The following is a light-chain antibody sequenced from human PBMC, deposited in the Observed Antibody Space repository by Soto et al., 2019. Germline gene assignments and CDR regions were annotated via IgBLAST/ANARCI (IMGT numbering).Light chain of an antibody. CDR1: QGVTRG. CDR2: TAS. J-gene: IGKJ4*01. CDR3: QQANTFPLT. V-gene: IGKV1-12*01. Sequence: DIQMTQSPSAMSAFVGHRVTMTCRASQGVTRGLAWYQQKPGRAPKLLIYTASSLQTGVPSRFSASGFGTDFTLTISSLQPEDFATYYCQQANTFPLTFGGGTKVDIK.